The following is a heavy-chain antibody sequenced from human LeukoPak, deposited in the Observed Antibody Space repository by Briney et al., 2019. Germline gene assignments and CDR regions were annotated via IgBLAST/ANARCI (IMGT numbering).Heavy chain of an antibody. CDR1: GTYTLIELS. CDR3: ATLLGETHFFDY. J-gene: IGHJ4*02. CDR2: FDPEDGET. D-gene: IGHD1-26*01. Sequence: ASVKVSCKVSGTYTLIELSMHWVRQAPGKGLEWMGGFDPEDGETIYAQKFKGRVTTTEDTSTDTAYMDLSSLRSEGTAVYYCATLLGETHFFDYWGQGTLVTVSS. V-gene: IGHV1-24*01.